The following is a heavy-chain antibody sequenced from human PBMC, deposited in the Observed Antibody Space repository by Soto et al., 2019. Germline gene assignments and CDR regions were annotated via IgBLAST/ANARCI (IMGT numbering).Heavy chain of an antibody. CDR3: ARAAPLRYSGYALDH. Sequence: ASVKVYCKSSGYTFTDYYIHWVRQAPGQGLQWVGWINPNSGATEYAQKFQGRVTMTRDPSISTVYMEVTRLRSDDTALYFCARAAPLRYSGYALDHWGQGTRVTVSS. V-gene: IGHV1-2*02. CDR1: GYTFTDYY. J-gene: IGHJ4*02. D-gene: IGHD5-12*01. CDR2: INPNSGAT.